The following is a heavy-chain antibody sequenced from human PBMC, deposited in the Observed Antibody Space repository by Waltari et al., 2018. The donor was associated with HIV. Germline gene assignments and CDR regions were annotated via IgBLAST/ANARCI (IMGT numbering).Heavy chain of an antibody. CDR3: AREGGMVRGVNDY. CDR2: IYHSGST. CDR1: GYSISSGYY. V-gene: IGHV4-38-2*02. Sequence: QVQLQESGPGLVKPSETLSLTCTVSGYSISSGYYWGWIRQPPGKGLEWIGSIYHSGSTYYNPSLKSRVTISVDTSKNQFSLKLSSVTAADTAVYYCAREGGMVRGVNDYWGQGTLVTVSS. J-gene: IGHJ4*02. D-gene: IGHD3-10*01.